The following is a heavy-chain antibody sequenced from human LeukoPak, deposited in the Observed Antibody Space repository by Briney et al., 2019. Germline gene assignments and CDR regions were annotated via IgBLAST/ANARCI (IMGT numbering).Heavy chain of an antibody. J-gene: IGHJ5*02. D-gene: IGHD2-15*01. CDR2: IYTGGST. CDR3: ARGADGVSSNSRGWFDP. Sequence: PGGSLRLSCAASGFTFSSYGMHWVRQAPGKGLEWVSLIYTGGSTDYADSVKGRFTISRDNSKNTLYLQMNSLRAEDTAVYSCARGADGVSSNSRGWFDPWGQGTLVTVSS. CDR1: GFTFSSYG. V-gene: IGHV3-NL1*01.